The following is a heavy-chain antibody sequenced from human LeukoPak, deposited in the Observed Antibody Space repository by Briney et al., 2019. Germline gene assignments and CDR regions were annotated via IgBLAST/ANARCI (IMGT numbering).Heavy chain of an antibody. D-gene: IGHD4-23*01. CDR2: INQDGSEK. CDR1: GFTFSSYS. V-gene: IGHV3-7*05. J-gene: IGHJ4*02. Sequence: GGSLRLSCAASGFTFSSYSMTWVRQAPGKGLQWVANINQDGSEKYSVDSVKGRFTISRDNAKNSLYLQMNSLRAEDTAIYYCAKDHHGGHSAGDYWGQGTLVTVSS. CDR3: AKDHHGGHSAGDY.